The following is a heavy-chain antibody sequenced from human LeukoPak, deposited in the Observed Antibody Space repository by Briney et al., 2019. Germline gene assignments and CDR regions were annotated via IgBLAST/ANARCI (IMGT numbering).Heavy chain of an antibody. CDR3: ARDYGGSSPFDY. D-gene: IGHD4-23*01. CDR1: GFTFSSYV. J-gene: IGHJ4*02. CDR2: ISSSDSTI. V-gene: IGHV3-48*03. Sequence: PGGSLRLSCAASGFTFSSYVMHWVRQAPGKGLEWVSYISSSDSTIYYADSVKGRFTISRDNAKNSLYLQMNSLRAEDTAVYYCARDYGGSSPFDYWGQGTLVTVSS.